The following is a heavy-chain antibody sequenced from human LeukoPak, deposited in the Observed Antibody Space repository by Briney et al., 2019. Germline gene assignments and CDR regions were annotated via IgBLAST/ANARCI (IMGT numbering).Heavy chain of an antibody. Sequence: SETLSLTCTVSSGSISSYYWSWIRQPPGKGLEWIGYIYYSGSTNYNPSLKSRVTISVDTSKNQFSLKLSSVTAADTAVYYCARGSYDAFDIWGQGTMVTVSS. CDR1: SGSISSYY. V-gene: IGHV4-59*01. J-gene: IGHJ3*02. CDR3: ARGSYDAFDI. CDR2: IYYSGST.